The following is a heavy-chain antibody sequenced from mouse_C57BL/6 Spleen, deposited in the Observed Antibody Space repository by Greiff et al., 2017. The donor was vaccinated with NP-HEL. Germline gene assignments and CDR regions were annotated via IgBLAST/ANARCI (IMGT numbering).Heavy chain of an antibody. CDR1: GYTFTSYW. CDR2: IHPNSGST. D-gene: IGHD2-4*01. CDR3: ARGLGDYDYFDY. V-gene: IGHV1-64*01. J-gene: IGHJ2*01. Sequence: VQLQQPGAELVKPGASVKLSCKASGYTFTSYWMHWVKQRPGQGLEWIGMIHPNSGSTNYNEKFKSKATLTVDKSSSTAYMQLSSLTSEDSAVYYCARGLGDYDYFDYWGQGTTLTVSS.